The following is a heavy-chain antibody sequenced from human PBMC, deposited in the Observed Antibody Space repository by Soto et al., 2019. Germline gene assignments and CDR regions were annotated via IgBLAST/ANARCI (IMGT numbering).Heavy chain of an antibody. CDR1: GFTFSNYA. J-gene: IGHJ4*02. V-gene: IGHV3-30*04. Sequence: QVQLVESGGGVVQPGRSLRLSCAASGFTFSNYAMHWVRQAPGKGLEWVAVTSYDGRVKYYAASVKGRFTISRDNSKTKLYVQMNSLRAEDTAVYYCARVKSGYCYASNDYWGQGTLVTVSS. CDR2: TSYDGRVK. D-gene: IGHD5-18*01. CDR3: ARVKSGYCYASNDY.